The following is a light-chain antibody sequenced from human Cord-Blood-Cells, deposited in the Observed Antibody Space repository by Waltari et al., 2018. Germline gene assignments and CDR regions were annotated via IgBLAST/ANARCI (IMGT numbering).Light chain of an antibody. CDR3: QAWDSSTDYV. CDR1: KLGDKY. CDR2: KDS. J-gene: IGLJ1*01. V-gene: IGLV3-1*01. Sequence: SYELTQPPSVSVSPGQTASITCSGAKLGDKYACWYQQKPGQSPVLVIYKDSKRPSGIPERFSGSNSGNTATLTISGTQAMDEADYYCQAWDSSTDYVFGTGTKVTVL.